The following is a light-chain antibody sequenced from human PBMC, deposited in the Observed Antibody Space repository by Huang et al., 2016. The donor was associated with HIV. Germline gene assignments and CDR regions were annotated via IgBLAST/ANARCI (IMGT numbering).Light chain of an antibody. J-gene: IGKJ2*01. CDR1: QDISNR. V-gene: IGKV1-33*01. Sequence: DIQMTQSPSSLSAYVGDRVTITCQASQDISNRLNWYRQKAGKAPELLIYDASNLETGVPLNFIGRGSVTDFTFTVSSLQPEDLATYYCQQYHNLPYTFGQGTKLDI. CDR3: QQYHNLPYT. CDR2: DAS.